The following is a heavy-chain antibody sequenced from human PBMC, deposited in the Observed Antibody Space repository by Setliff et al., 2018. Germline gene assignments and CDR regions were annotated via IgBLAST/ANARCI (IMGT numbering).Heavy chain of an antibody. D-gene: IGHD2-2*01. CDR3: ARAHSSTLSVHDY. Sequence: GGSLRLSCGASGFTFSSYSMNWVRQAPGKGLEWVSYISSSSRTIYYADSVKGRFTISRDNAKNTLYLQMNSLRAEDTAVYYCARAHSSTLSVHDYWGQGTLVTVSS. J-gene: IGHJ4*02. V-gene: IGHV3-48*04. CDR2: ISSSSRTI. CDR1: GFTFSSYS.